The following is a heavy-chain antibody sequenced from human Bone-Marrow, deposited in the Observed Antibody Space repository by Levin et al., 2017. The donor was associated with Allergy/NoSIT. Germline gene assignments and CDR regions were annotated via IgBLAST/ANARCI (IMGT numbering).Heavy chain of an antibody. CDR3: ARDGALPMVQGVIIPGIHFDY. CDR1: GYTFTSYY. D-gene: IGHD3-10*01. V-gene: IGHV1-46*01. CDR2: INPSGGST. Sequence: VASVKVSCKASGYTFTSYYMHWVRQAPGQGLEWMGIINPSGGSTSYAQKFQGRVTMTRDTSTSTVYMELSSLRSEDTAVYYCARDGALPMVQGVIIPGIHFDYWGQGTLVTVSS. J-gene: IGHJ4*02.